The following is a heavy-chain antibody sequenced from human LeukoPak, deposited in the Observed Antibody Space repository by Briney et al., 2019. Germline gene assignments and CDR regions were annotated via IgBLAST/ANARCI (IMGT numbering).Heavy chain of an antibody. J-gene: IGHJ4*02. Sequence: SVKVSCKVSGGIFGSYAINWVRQAPGQGLEWLGRITPIFDTPNYAQTFQGRVTISADKSTRTVYMELTSLRSEDTALYYCAKGSRLREAGSYRFWGQGTLVTVSS. V-gene: IGHV1-69*06. CDR2: ITPIFDTP. D-gene: IGHD3-16*02. CDR1: GGIFGSYA. CDR3: AKGSRLREAGSYRF.